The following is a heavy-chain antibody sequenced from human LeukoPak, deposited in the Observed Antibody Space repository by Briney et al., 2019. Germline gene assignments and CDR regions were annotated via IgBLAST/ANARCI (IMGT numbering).Heavy chain of an antibody. J-gene: IGHJ4*02. D-gene: IGHD3-22*01. V-gene: IGHV3-48*03. Sequence: SGGSLRLSCAASGFAFSAYEMNWVRQAPGKGLEWVSYISGTDSTKYYADSVKGRFTISRDNARNSLYLQMNSLRVEDTALYYCTTLGYHLDSWGQGTLVTVSS. CDR2: ISGTDSTK. CDR3: TTLGYHLDS. CDR1: GFAFSAYE.